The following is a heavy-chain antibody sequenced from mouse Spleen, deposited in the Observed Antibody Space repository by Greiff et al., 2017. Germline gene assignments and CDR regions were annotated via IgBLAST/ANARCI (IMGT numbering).Heavy chain of an antibody. D-gene: IGHD4-1*02. J-gene: IGHJ1*01. Sequence: EVKLKQSGPELVKPGASVKIPCKASGYTFTDYNMDWVKQSHGKSLEWIGDINPNNGGTIYNQKFKGKATLTVDKSSSTAYMELRSLTSEDTAVYYCARDNWDVGYFDVWGAGTTVTVSS. CDR3: ARDNWDVGYFDV. CDR1: GYTFTDYN. V-gene: IGHV1-18*01. CDR2: INPNNGGT.